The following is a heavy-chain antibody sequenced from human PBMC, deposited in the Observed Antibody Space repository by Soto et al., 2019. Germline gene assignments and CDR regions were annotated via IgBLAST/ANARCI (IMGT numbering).Heavy chain of an antibody. D-gene: IGHD2-15*01. CDR1: GFTFSSYA. CDR2: ISYDGSNK. CDR3: ARDPSGRSYLDY. V-gene: IGHV3-30-3*01. J-gene: IGHJ4*02. Sequence: SLRLSCAASGFTFSSYAMHWVRQAPGKGLEWVAVISYDGSNKYYADSVKGRFTISRDNSKNTLYLQMNSLRAEDTAVYYCARDPSGRSYLDYWGQGTLVTVSS.